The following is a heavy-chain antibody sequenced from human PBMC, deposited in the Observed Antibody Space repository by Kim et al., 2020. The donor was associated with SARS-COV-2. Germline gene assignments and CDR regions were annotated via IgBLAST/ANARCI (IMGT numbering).Heavy chain of an antibody. J-gene: IGHJ3*01. V-gene: IGHV3-30*18. CDR3: AKLSPDDAFDL. CDR2: ISYDGSDQ. Sequence: GGSLRLSCAASGFIFSSYDMHWVRQAPGKGLEWVAIISYDGSDQYYIDSVKGRFTISRDNSRDNSENTLYLQMNSLRPDDTAAYYCAKLSPDDAFDLWGQGTMVTVSS. CDR1: GFIFSSYD.